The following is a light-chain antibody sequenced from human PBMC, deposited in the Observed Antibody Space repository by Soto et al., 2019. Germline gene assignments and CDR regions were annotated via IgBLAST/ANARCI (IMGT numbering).Light chain of an antibody. Sequence: EIVLTQSPGTLSLSPGERATLSCRASQSVSRNFFAWYQQEPGQAPRLLIYGASNRATGIPDRFSGSGSGTDFTLTISRLEPEDFAVYYCQQYDTSPRTFGQGTKVEI. CDR3: QQYDTSPRT. CDR1: QSVSRNF. CDR2: GAS. J-gene: IGKJ1*01. V-gene: IGKV3-20*01.